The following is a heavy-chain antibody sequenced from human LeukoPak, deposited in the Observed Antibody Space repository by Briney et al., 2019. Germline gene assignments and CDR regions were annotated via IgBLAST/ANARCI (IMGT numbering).Heavy chain of an antibody. CDR3: ARRGYSSGGVFYYYYMDV. CDR1: GGSFSGYY. Sequence: SETLSLTCAVYGGSFSGYYWSWIRQPPGKGLEWIGKINHSGSTNYNPSLKSRVTISVDTSKNQFSLKLSSVTAADTAVYYCARRGYSSGGVFYYYYMDVWGKGTTVTVSS. D-gene: IGHD3-22*01. V-gene: IGHV4-34*01. CDR2: INHSGST. J-gene: IGHJ6*03.